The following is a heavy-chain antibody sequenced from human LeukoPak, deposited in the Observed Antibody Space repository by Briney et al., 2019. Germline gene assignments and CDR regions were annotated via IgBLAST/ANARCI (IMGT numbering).Heavy chain of an antibody. CDR2: INHSGNT. CDR1: GGSFSGYY. CDR3: ARGEGAARLYYFDY. Sequence: PSETLSLTCAVYGGSFSGYYWSWIRQPPGKGLEWIGEINHSGNTNYNPSLKSRVTISVDTSKNQFSLKLSSVTAADTAVYYCARGEGAARLYYFDYWGQGTLVTVSS. D-gene: IGHD6-6*01. V-gene: IGHV4-34*01. J-gene: IGHJ4*02.